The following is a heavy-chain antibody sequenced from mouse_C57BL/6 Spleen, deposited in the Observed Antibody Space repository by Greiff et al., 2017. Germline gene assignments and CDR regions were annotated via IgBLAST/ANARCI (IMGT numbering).Heavy chain of an antibody. V-gene: IGHV1-82*01. J-gene: IGHJ1*03. CDR1: GYAFSSSW. Sequence: VKLQESGPELVKPGASVKISCKASGYAFSSSWMNWVKQRPGKGLEWIGRIYPGDGDTNYNGKFKGKATLTADKSSSTAYMQLSSLTSEDSAVYFCAAYYSIRLYWYCDVWGTGTTVTVAS. D-gene: IGHD2-5*01. CDR2: IYPGDGDT. CDR3: AAYYSIRLYWYCDV.